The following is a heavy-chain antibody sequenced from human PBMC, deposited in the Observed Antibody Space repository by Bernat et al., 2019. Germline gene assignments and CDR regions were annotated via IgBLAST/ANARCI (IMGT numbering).Heavy chain of an antibody. D-gene: IGHD3-10*01. J-gene: IGHJ3*02. CDR2: FDPEDGET. Sequence: QVQLVQSGAEVKKPGASVKVSCKVSGYTLTELSMHWVRQAPGKGLEWMGGFDPEDGETIYAQKFQGRVTMTEVTSTDTAYMELSSLRSEDTAVYYCASETMVQGVISRYAFDIWGQGTMVTVSS. CDR1: GYTLTELS. V-gene: IGHV1-24*01. CDR3: ASETMVQGVISRYAFDI.